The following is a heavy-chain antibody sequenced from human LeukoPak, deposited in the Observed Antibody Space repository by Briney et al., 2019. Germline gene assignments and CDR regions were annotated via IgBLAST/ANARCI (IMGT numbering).Heavy chain of an antibody. V-gene: IGHV3-48*03. D-gene: IGHD2-2*02. CDR2: ISSSGTTI. J-gene: IGHJ4*02. Sequence: GSLRLSCAASGFTFSNYEMNWVRQAPWKGLEWVSYISSSGTTIYYADSVKGRFTISRDNAKNSLSLQMNSLKVEDTAVYYCARDHNGPYTFDYWGQGTLVTVSS. CDR1: GFTFSNYE. CDR3: ARDHNGPYTFDY.